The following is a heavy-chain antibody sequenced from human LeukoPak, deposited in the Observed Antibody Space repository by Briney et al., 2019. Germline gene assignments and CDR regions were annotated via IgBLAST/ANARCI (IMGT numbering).Heavy chain of an antibody. CDR1: GYTFTSYY. CDR2: INPTGGSA. V-gene: IGHV1-46*01. CDR3: ARVGYSGSYYTFDY. J-gene: IGHJ4*02. D-gene: IGHD1-26*01. Sequence: ASVKVSCKASGYTFTSYYMHWVRQAPGQGLEWMGIINPTGGSASNAQKFQGRVTMTRDMSTSTVYMELSSLRSEDTAVYYCARVGYSGSYYTFDYWGQGTLVTVSS.